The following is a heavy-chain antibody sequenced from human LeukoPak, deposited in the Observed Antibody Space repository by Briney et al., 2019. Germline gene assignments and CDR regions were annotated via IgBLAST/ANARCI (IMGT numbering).Heavy chain of an antibody. Sequence: ASVKVSCKASGYTFISYYMHWVRQAPGQGLEWMGIINPSGGSTSYAQKFQGRVTMTRDMSTSTVYMELSSLRSEDTAVYYCARENADSGYGAPWDYWGQGTLVTVSS. V-gene: IGHV1-46*01. CDR3: ARENADSGYGAPWDY. J-gene: IGHJ4*02. D-gene: IGHD5-12*01. CDR2: INPSGGST. CDR1: GYTFISYY.